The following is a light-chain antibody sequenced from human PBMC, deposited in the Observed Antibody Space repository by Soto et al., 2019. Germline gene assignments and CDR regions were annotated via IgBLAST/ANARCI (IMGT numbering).Light chain of an antibody. J-gene: IGKJ1*01. CDR2: VAS. CDR3: QKYDSAPWT. Sequence: DIQMTQSPSSLSASVGDRVTITCRASQGISNYLAWYQQKPGKVPKLMIYVASTLQSGVPSRFSGSGSGTDFTLTISSLQPEDVANYYCQKYDSAPWTFGKGTKVEIK. CDR1: QGISNY. V-gene: IGKV1-27*01.